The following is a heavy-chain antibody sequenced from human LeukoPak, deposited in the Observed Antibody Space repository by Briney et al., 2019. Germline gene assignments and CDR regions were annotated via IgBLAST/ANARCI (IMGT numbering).Heavy chain of an antibody. V-gene: IGHV1-2*02. D-gene: IGHD3-22*01. CDR1: GYTFTGYY. CDR2: TNPNSGGT. CDR3: ARGVYYYDSSGYYHS. Sequence: GASVKVSCKASGYTFTGYYMHWVRQAPGQGLEWMGWTNPNSGGTNYAQKFQGGVTMTRDTSISTAYMELSRLRSDDTAVYYCARGVYYYDSSGYYHSWGQGTLVTVSS. J-gene: IGHJ4*02.